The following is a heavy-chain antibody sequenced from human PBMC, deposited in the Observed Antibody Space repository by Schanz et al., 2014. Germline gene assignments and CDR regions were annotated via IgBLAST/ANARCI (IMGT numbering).Heavy chain of an antibody. V-gene: IGHV4-31*02. Sequence: VQLAESGGGLVQPGGSLRLSCAASGFTFSSHWMHWVRQDPGKGLEWIGYISYSGSTSFNPSLKSRLTVSVDTSKNQYSLRLSSVTAADTAVYYCARDVGGCSSSTSCYAFEIWGQGTMGTVSS. D-gene: IGHD2-2*01. CDR2: ISYSGST. CDR3: ARDVGGCSSSTSCYAFEI. CDR1: GFTFSSHW. J-gene: IGHJ3*02.